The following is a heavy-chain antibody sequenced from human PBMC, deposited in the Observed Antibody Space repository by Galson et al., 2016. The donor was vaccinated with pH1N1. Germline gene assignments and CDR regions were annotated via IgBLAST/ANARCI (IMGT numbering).Heavy chain of an antibody. D-gene: IGHD5-12*01. CDR2: ILYDGTNE. CDR3: ARDSEYSGHEGFH. V-gene: IGHV3-30*04. J-gene: IGHJ4*02. CDR1: GFTFTSYA. Sequence: SLRLSCAASGFTFTSYAMHWVRQAPGKGLEWVAVILYDGTNEYYADSVKGRFTISRDKTQSTVDLQMNRLRTEDTAVYYCARDSEYSGHEGFHWAQGALVIVSS.